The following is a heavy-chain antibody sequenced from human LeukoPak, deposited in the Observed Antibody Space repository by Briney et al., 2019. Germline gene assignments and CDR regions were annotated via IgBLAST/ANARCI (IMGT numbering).Heavy chain of an antibody. CDR2: IKQHTLKK. CDR3: AGSPNWDETQHYFDP. J-gene: IGHJ4*02. CDR1: GLTLRSDW. Sequence: GGSLRLSCVYSGLTESGLTLRSDWMSWVRQPAGEGLEWVADIKQHTLKKNYMASVKSRFTISRDHATNSLYLQMNNLRTEDTAVYFCAGSPNWDETQHYFDPWGPGTPVTVSS. V-gene: IGHV3-7*01. D-gene: IGHD1-1*01.